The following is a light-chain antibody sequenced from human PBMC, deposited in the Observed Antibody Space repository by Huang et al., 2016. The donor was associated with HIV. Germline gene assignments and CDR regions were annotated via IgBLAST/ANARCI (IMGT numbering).Light chain of an antibody. J-gene: IGKJ1*01. V-gene: IGKV3-20*01. CDR1: ESVRSTY. CDR2: GAS. CDR3: QQYGTSPWT. Sequence: EIVLTQSPGTLSLSPGEGATVSCRANESVRSTYLAWYRQSGGQAPRLLIYGASNRATCIPYRFSGSGSGTDFTLTISRLEPEDFAVYYCQQYGTSPWTFGQGTKVEIK.